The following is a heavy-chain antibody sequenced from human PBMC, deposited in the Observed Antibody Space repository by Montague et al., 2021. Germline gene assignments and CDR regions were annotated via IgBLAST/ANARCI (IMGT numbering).Heavy chain of an antibody. Sequence: SETLSLTCGVYGGSLSEYYWTWIRQSPEMGLEWIGEARHIGSTNYNPSLRGRVTMSVDKSKNQFSLKLRSVTAADTAVYYCASDRGPFDYWGQGTVVTVSS. V-gene: IGHV4-34*01. CDR2: ARHIGST. J-gene: IGHJ4*02. D-gene: IGHD3-10*01. CDR1: GGSLSEYY. CDR3: ASDRGPFDY.